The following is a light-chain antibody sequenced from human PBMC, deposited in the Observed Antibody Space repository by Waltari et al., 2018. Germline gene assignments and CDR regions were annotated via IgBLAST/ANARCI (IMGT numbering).Light chain of an antibody. CDR1: SSDVGAYAY. CDR3: NSHTSVSTLV. Sequence: QSALTQPASVSGSPGQSITISCPGTSSDVGAYAYVSWYQQHPGKAPKLIIYDVTNRPSGVSIRFSGSKSGNTASLTISGLQSEDEADYYCNSHTSVSTLVFGTGTTVTVI. V-gene: IGLV2-14*03. CDR2: DVT. J-gene: IGLJ1*01.